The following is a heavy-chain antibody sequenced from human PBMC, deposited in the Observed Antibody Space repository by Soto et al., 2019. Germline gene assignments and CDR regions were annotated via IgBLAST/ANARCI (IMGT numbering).Heavy chain of an antibody. Sequence: SETLSLTCSVSGHSITSSDFYSGWVRQPPGKGLEWIGSIFYLGSSYYNPSLKSRVTMSVDTSKNQFSLRLRSVTAADTALYFCARHSLALRKNNWFDPWGQGIMVNVSS. CDR1: GHSITSSDFY. CDR2: IFYLGSS. V-gene: IGHV4-39*01. CDR3: ARHSLALRKNNWFDP. J-gene: IGHJ5*02. D-gene: IGHD3-3*02.